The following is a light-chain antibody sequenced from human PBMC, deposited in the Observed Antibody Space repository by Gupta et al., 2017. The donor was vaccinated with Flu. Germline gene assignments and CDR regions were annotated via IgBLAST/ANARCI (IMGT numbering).Light chain of an antibody. J-gene: IGKJ1*01. CDR2: KAS. V-gene: IGKV1-5*03. Sequence: DIQKNSSPSTLSASVGDRVTNTCRASQSISSWLAWYQKKPGNAPKLLIYKASSLEIGVPSRFSGSGSGIEFTLTISNLQPFDFATYYCQHYKSYWTFGQGTKVEIK. CDR3: QHYKSYWT. CDR1: QSISSW.